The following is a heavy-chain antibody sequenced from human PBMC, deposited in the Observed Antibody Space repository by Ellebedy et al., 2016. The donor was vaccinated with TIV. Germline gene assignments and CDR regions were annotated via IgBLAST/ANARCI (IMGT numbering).Heavy chain of an antibody. CDR2: IYYSGST. CDR1: AGSISRYY. CDR3: ARGYSSGWYNWFDP. Sequence: MPSETLSLTCTVSAGSISRYYWSWNRHPPGKGLEWIGYIYYSGSTNYNPTLKSRVPISVDTSKTQFSLKLSSVTGADTAVYYCARGYSSGWYNWFDPWGQGTLVTVSS. V-gene: IGHV4-59*01. J-gene: IGHJ5*02. D-gene: IGHD6-19*01.